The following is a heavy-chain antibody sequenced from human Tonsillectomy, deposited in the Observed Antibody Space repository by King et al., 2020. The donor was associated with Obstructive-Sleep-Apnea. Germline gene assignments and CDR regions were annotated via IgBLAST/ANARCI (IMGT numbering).Heavy chain of an antibody. D-gene: IGHD2-15*01. CDR2: IYHSGST. CDR1: GGSISSSSYY. J-gene: IGHJ4*02. Sequence: QLQESGPGLVKPSETLSLTCTVSGGSISSSSYYWGWIRQPPGKGLEWIGSIYHSGSTYYNPSLRSRVTMSVDTSNNQFSLKLRSVTAADTAVYYCARDPNSGGGSCYFDYWGQGTLVAVSS. V-gene: IGHV4-39*07. CDR3: ARDPNSGGGSCYFDY.